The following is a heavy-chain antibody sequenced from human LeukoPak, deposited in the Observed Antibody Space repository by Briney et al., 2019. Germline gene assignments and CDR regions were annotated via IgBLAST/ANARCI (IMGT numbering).Heavy chain of an antibody. J-gene: IGHJ6*04. D-gene: IGHD2-2*01. CDR1: GGSISSGGYY. V-gene: IGHV4-31*03. Sequence: SQTLSLTCTVSGGSISSGGYYWSWICQHPGKGLEWIGYIYYSGNTYYNPSLKSRVTISVDPSKNQFSLKLSSVTAADTAVYYCARDRGYCSSTSCSRHYYGMDVWGKGTTVTVSS. CDR3: ARDRGYCSSTSCSRHYYGMDV. CDR2: IYYSGNT.